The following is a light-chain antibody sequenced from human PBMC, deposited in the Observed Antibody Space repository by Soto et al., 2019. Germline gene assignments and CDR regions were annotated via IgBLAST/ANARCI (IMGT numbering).Light chain of an antibody. Sequence: DIQMTQSPSTLSASVGDRVTITCRASQYISSWLAWYQQKPGKAPKLLIYKASSLESGVPSRFSGSGSGTEFTLTISHLQPDDFETYYCQQYNSQRTFGQGTKVEIK. CDR3: QQYNSQRT. V-gene: IGKV1-5*03. CDR2: KAS. J-gene: IGKJ1*01. CDR1: QYISSW.